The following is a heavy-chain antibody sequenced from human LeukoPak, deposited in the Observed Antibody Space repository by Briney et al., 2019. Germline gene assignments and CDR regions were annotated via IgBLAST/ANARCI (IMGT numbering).Heavy chain of an antibody. J-gene: IGHJ5*02. CDR1: GGSIGSYY. Sequence: SETLSLTCTVSGGSIGSYYWSWIRQPPGKGLEWIGYIYYSGSTNYNPSLKSRVTISVDTSKNQFSLKLSSVTAADTAVYYCARTLPLGGPSVWFDPWGQGTLVTVSS. V-gene: IGHV4-59*08. D-gene: IGHD3-16*01. CDR2: IYYSGST. CDR3: ARTLPLGGPSVWFDP.